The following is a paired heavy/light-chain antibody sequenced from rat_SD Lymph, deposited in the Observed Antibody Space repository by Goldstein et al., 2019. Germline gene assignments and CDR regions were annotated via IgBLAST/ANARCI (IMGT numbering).Heavy chain of an antibody. D-gene: IGHD1-9*01. J-gene: IGHJ3*01. CDR2: INTQTGKP. Sequence: QIQLVQSGPELKKPGESLKISCKASGYTFTDYAMQWVKQAPGKGLQYMGWINTQTGKPTYADDFKERFVFSLETSACTAYLQINNLKNEDTATYFCASSNTYYGYTEGWFAYWGQGTLVTVSS. CDR3: ASSNTYYGYTEGWFAY. CDR1: GYTFTDYA. V-gene: IGHV9-4*01.
Light chain of an antibody. J-gene: IGKJ2-1*01. CDR2: YAS. V-gene: IGKV12S11*01. CDR3: QQGYKYPHT. CDR1: EGISNY. Sequence: DIQMTQSPHSLSASLGETVSIECLASEGISNYLAWYQQKPGKSPQLLIYYASSLQDGVPSRFSGSGSGTQYSLKISNMQPEDEGVYYCQQGYKYPHTFGAGTKLELK.